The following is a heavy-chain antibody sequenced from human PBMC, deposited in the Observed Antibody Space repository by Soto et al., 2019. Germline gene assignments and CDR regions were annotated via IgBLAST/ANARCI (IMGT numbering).Heavy chain of an antibody. CDR1: GGSISGHY. CDR2: IFYSGST. V-gene: IGHV4-59*11. D-gene: IGHD6-19*01. J-gene: IGHJ4*02. Sequence: SETLSLTCTVSGGSISGHYWIWIRQSPGKGLEWIGHIFYSGSTNYNPSLKSRVTLSAXXXXXXFXLXLXSXTAAXTAVYYCARVGSSGWSPDYWGQGILVTVSS. CDR3: ARVGSSGWSPDY.